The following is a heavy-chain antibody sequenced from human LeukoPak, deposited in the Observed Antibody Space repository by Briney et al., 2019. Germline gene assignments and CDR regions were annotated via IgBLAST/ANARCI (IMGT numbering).Heavy chain of an antibody. D-gene: IGHD2-2*01. CDR2: INPNSGGT. CDR3: ARLGYCSSTSCYRQFDY. CDR1: GYTFTGYY. V-gene: IGHV1-2*02. Sequence: GASVKVSCKASGYTFTGYYMHWVRQAPGQGLEWMGWINPNSGGTNYAQKFQGRVTMTRDTSISTAYMELSRLRSDDTAVYYCARLGYCSSTSCYRQFDYWGQGTLVTVSS. J-gene: IGHJ4*02.